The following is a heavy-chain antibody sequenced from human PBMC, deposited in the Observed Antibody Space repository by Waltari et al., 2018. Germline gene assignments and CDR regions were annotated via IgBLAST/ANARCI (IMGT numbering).Heavy chain of an antibody. Sequence: QVQVLQSGAEVKKPGSSVQVLCKTSGVSFSHSAFAWVRQAPGQGLEYMGGIIPIFKTPNYAQNFRDRVTVSADEATSTVYMELRSLRSGDTAVYFCAREGEGVVGATPFDHWGPGTLVTVSS. CDR1: GVSFSHSA. CDR3: AREGEGVVGATPFDH. CDR2: IIPIFKTP. J-gene: IGHJ4*02. D-gene: IGHD1-26*01. V-gene: IGHV1-69*01.